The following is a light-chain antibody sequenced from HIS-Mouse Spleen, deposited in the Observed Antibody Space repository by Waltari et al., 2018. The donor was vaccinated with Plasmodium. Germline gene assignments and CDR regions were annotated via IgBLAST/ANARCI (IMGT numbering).Light chain of an antibody. V-gene: IGKV3-15*01. CDR1: QSVSSN. Sequence: EIVMTQSPATLSLSPGERATLSCRAMQSVSSNLAWYQQKPGQAPRLLIYGASTRATGIPARFSGSGSGTEFTLTISSLQSEDFAVYYCQQYNNWSFTFGPGTKVDIK. J-gene: IGKJ3*01. CDR2: GAS. CDR3: QQYNNWSFT.